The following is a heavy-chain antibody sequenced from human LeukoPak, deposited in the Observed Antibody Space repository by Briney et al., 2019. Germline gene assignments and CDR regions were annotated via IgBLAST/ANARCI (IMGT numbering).Heavy chain of an antibody. Sequence: GGSLRLSCAASRFTFSSYAMTWVRQAPGKGLEWVSAISGSGVSTYYADSVKGRFTISRDNSKNSLYLQMNSLRAEDTAVYYCAKCILTGYYKGYMDVWGKGTTVTVSS. CDR2: ISGSGVST. D-gene: IGHD3-9*01. J-gene: IGHJ6*03. V-gene: IGHV3-23*01. CDR3: AKCILTGYYKGYMDV. CDR1: RFTFSSYA.